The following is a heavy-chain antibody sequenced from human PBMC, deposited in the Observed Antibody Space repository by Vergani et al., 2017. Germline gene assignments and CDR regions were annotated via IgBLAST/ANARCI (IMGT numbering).Heavy chain of an antibody. V-gene: IGHV3-23*01. D-gene: IGHD3-10*01. J-gene: IGHJ4*02. CDR3: AKQYFVSGNYLFYY. CDR1: EFTFSNYA. Sequence: EVQLLESGGGLVQPGGSLRLTCAASEFTFSNYAMNWVRQGPGKGLEWVSGISGSGVSAYYTDSVKGRFTISRDNSKNMLFLQMNNLRTEDTAIYYCAKQYFVSGNYLFYYWCQGTLVIVSS. CDR2: ISGSGVSA.